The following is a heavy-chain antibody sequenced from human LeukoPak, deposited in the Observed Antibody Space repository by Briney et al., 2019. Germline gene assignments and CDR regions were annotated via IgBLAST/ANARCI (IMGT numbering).Heavy chain of an antibody. Sequence: GGSLRLSCAASGFTFSSYSMNWVRQAPGKGLEWVSSISSSSSYIYYADSVKGRFTISRDNSKNTLYLQMNSLRAEDTAVYYCARETDTMVRGVRLDYWGQGILVTVSS. J-gene: IGHJ4*02. V-gene: IGHV3-21*01. CDR2: ISSSSSYI. CDR3: ARETDTMVRGVRLDY. D-gene: IGHD3-10*01. CDR1: GFTFSSYS.